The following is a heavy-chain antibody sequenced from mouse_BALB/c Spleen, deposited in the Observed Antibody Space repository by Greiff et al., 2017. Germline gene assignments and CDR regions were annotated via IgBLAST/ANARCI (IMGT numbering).Heavy chain of an antibody. Sequence: VQLQQSGPELVKPGASVKISCKATGYTFSSYWIEWVKQRPGHGLEWIGEILPGSGSTNYNEKFKGKATFTADTYSNTAYMQLSSLTSEDSAVYYCARRNYAMDYWGQGTSVTVSS. J-gene: IGHJ4*01. CDR2: ILPGSGST. V-gene: IGHV1-9*01. CDR1: GYTFSSYW. CDR3: ARRNYAMDY.